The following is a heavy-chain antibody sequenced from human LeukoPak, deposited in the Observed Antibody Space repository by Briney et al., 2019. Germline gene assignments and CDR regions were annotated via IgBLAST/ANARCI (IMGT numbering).Heavy chain of an antibody. Sequence: GGSLRLSCAASGFTFNSYAINWVRQAPGKGLEWSSPVSVSGDTTYYRNSVKGRFTISRDNFKNTLYLHMDSLRTEDTAIYYCGRGKVATTYWGQGALVTVSS. CDR3: GRGKVATTY. D-gene: IGHD1-1*01. CDR2: VSVSGDTT. J-gene: IGHJ4*02. V-gene: IGHV3-23*01. CDR1: GFTFNSYA.